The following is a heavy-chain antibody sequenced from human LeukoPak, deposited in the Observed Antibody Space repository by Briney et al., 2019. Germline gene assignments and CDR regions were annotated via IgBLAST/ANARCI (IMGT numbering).Heavy chain of an antibody. CDR3: ARAGGYCSSTSCYDAFDI. V-gene: IGHV4-4*07. CDR1: GGSISSYY. D-gene: IGHD2-2*01. Sequence: PSETLSLTCTVSGGSISSYYWSRIRQPAGKGLEGVGRIYTSGSTNYNPSLKSGVTMSVEKYKKQFSLKLSSVTAADTAVYYCARAGGYCSSTSCYDAFDIWGRGTMVTVSS. CDR2: IYTSGST. J-gene: IGHJ3*02.